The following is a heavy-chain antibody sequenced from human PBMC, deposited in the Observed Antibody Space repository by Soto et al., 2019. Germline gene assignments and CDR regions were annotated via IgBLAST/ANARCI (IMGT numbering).Heavy chain of an antibody. D-gene: IGHD3-3*01. J-gene: IGHJ4*02. CDR1: GFTFSSYA. CDR3: GQGNYDFWSGYFDF. V-gene: IGHV3-23*01. CDR2: ISRSGGST. Sequence: GGSLRLSCAASGFTFSSYAMSWVRQAPGKGLEWVSAISRSGGSTYYADSVKGRFTISRDNSKNTLHLQMNSLRAEDTAAYYCGQGNYDFWSGYFDFWGQGTLVTVSS.